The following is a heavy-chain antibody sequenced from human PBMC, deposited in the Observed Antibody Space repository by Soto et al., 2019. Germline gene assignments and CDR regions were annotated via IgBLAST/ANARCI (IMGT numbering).Heavy chain of an antibody. Sequence: GGSLSLSCAASGFAFSSYWMHWVRQAPGKGLVWVSRINSDGSSTSYADSVKGRFTISRDNAKNTLYLQMNSLRAEDTAVYYCERVISINGARGVFDIWGQGTMVTLPS. J-gene: IGHJ3*02. CDR1: GFAFSSYW. V-gene: IGHV3-74*01. CDR2: INSDGSST. D-gene: IGHD7-27*01. CDR3: ERVISINGARGVFDI.